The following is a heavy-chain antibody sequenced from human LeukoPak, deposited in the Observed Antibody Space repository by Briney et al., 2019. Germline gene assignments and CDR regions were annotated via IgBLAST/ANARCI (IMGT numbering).Heavy chain of an antibody. J-gene: IGHJ4*02. D-gene: IGHD3-10*01. Sequence: GGPLRLSCTASGFTFGDYAMSWVRQAPGKGLEWVGFIRSKAYGGTTEYAASVKGRFTISRDDSKSIAYLQMNSLKTEDTAVYYCSKWVRFGEFYDYWGQGTLVTVSS. CDR3: SKWVRFGEFYDY. CDR2: IRSKAYGGTT. V-gene: IGHV3-49*04. CDR1: GFTFGDYA.